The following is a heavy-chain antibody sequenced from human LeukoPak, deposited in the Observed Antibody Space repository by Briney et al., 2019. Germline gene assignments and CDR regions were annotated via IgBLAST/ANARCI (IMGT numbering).Heavy chain of an antibody. V-gene: IGHV3-74*01. Sequence: GGSLRLSCAASGLTFSTYWMHWVRQAPGKGLVWVSRIDTDGSNTIYADSVKGRFTISRDNAKNTLYLQMNSLRAEDTAVYYCARDQSIVGPTTADYWGQGTQVTVSS. CDR2: IDTDGSNT. CDR1: GLTFSTYW. J-gene: IGHJ4*02. CDR3: ARDQSIVGPTTADY. D-gene: IGHD1-26*01.